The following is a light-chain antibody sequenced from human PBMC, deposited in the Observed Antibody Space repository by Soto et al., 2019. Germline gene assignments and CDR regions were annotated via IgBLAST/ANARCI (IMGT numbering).Light chain of an antibody. CDR1: QSVSSY. CDR2: DAS. CDR3: QQRSNWPT. J-gene: IGKJ4*01. V-gene: IGKV3-11*01. Sequence: EIVLTQSPATLSLSPGERATLSCRASQSVSSYLAWYQQKPGQAPRLLIYDASNRATGIPARFSGSGSGTDFTLTIGSLEPEDVAVYYCQQRSNWPTFGGGNKVESK.